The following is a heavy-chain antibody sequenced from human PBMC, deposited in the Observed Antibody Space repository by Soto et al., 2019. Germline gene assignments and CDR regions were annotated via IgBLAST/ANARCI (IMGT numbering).Heavy chain of an antibody. V-gene: IGHV3-7*03. CDR3: ARTQWLAVPLNY. D-gene: IGHD6-19*01. CDR1: GFTFSSYW. J-gene: IGHJ4*02. CDR2: IKQDGREE. Sequence: EVQLVESGGGLVQTGGSLRLSCVASGFTFSSYWMSWVRQAPGNGLELVANIKQDGREEYYVDSVKGRFTISRDNAKNSLYLQMRSLRAEDTAMYYCARTQWLAVPLNYWGKGTLVTVSS.